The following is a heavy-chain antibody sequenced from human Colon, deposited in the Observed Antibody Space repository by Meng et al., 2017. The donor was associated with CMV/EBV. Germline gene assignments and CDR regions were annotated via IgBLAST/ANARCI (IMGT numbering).Heavy chain of an antibody. D-gene: IGHD3/OR15-3a*01. CDR3: ARGTHYFDY. Sequence: KVSCKTSSDTFTSYGFSWVRQAPGQGLEWMGWVSAYNGNTNYAQKFQDRVSMTTDTSTSTVYMELRSLTSDDTAVYYCARGTHYFDYWGRGTLVTVSS. V-gene: IGHV1-18*01. CDR2: VSAYNGNT. CDR1: SDTFTSYG. J-gene: IGHJ4*02.